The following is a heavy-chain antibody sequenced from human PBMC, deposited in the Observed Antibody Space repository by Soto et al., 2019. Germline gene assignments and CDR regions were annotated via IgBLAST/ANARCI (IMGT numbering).Heavy chain of an antibody. CDR3: ATTWLRFLEWLFILDH. Sequence: SVKVSCKASGGTFSSYAISWVRQAPGQGLEWMGGIIPIFGTANYAQKFQGRVTITADKSTSTAYMELSSLRSEDTAVYYCATTWLRFLEWLFILDHWGPGTLVTVSS. V-gene: IGHV1-69*06. CDR1: GGTFSSYA. J-gene: IGHJ4*02. D-gene: IGHD3-3*01. CDR2: IIPIFGTA.